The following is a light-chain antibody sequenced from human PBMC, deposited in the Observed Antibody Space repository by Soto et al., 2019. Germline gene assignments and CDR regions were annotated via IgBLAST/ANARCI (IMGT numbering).Light chain of an antibody. CDR2: GAS. CDR3: QQYGTSPIT. V-gene: IGKV3-20*01. CDR1: QSLSSRY. J-gene: IGKJ5*01. Sequence: EIVLTQSPGTLSLSPGERATLSCRASQSLSSRYLAWYQQKAGRAPRLLIYGASTTATGILDRFSGIGSGTDFTLIISRLEPEDFAVYFCQQYGTSPITFGQGTRLEIK.